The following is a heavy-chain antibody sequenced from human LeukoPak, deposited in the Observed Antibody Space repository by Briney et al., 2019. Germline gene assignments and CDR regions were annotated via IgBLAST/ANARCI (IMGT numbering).Heavy chain of an antibody. Sequence: PSETLSLTCTVSGGSMNSYYWSWIRQPPGKGLEWIGYTYYSGATNYNPSLKSRVTISVDTSKNQFSLKLSSVTAADTAVYYCARDGVYSGYDYYFDYWGQGTLVTVSS. D-gene: IGHD5-12*01. CDR3: ARDGVYSGYDYYFDY. CDR2: TYYSGAT. CDR1: GGSMNSYY. J-gene: IGHJ4*02. V-gene: IGHV4-59*01.